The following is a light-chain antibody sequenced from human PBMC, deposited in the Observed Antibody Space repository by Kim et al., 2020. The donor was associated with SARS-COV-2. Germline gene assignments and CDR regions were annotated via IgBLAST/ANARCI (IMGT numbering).Light chain of an antibody. V-gene: IGKV1-5*03. Sequence: DIQMTQSPSKLSASVGDRVTITCRASQSISSWLAWYQQKPGKAPNLLIYKASNLERGVPSRFSGGGSGTEFTLTISSLQPDDFATYYCQQFSTFPLTFGQGTKLEI. CDR2: KAS. J-gene: IGKJ2*01. CDR1: QSISSW. CDR3: QQFSTFPLT.